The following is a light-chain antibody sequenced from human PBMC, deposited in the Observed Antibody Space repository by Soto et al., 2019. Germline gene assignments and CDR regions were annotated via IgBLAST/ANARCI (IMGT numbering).Light chain of an antibody. CDR3: QHYYSSPLT. Sequence: DIVMTQSPDSLTVSLGERATINCKSSQSVLSTSDNKNYLAWFQQRPGQPPKLLIYSASTRESGVPDRFSGSGSGTDFTLPISILQAEDVAVYYCQHYYSSPLTFGGGTKVEIK. CDR1: QSVLSTSDNKNY. J-gene: IGKJ4*01. CDR2: SAS. V-gene: IGKV4-1*01.